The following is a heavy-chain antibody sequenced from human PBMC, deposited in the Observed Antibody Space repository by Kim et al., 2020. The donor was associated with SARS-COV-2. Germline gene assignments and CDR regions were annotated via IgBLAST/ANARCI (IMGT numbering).Heavy chain of an antibody. D-gene: IGHD3-3*01. CDR1: GFTFSSYS. J-gene: IGHJ6*02. Sequence: GGSLRLSCAASGFTFSSYSMNWVRQAPGKGLEWVSSISSSGSYIYYADSVKGRFTISRDNAKNSLYLQMNSLRAEDTAVYYCARDRRITIFGVAPPVEYYGMDVWGQGTTVTVSS. CDR3: ARDRRITIFGVAPPVEYYGMDV. V-gene: IGHV3-21*01. CDR2: ISSSGSYI.